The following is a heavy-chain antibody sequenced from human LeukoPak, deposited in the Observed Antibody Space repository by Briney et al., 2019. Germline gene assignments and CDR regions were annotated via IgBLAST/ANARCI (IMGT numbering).Heavy chain of an antibody. CDR2: INPNSGGT. V-gene: IGHV1-2*02. J-gene: IGHJ5*02. Sequence: ASVKVSCKSSVYTFTVYYMHWVRQAPGQGLEWVGWINPNSGGTNYAQKFQGRVTMTRDTSISTAYMELSRLRSDDTAVYYCASGDYSNYFDLDPWGQGTLVTVSS. D-gene: IGHD4-11*01. CDR3: ASGDYSNYFDLDP. CDR1: VYTFTVYY.